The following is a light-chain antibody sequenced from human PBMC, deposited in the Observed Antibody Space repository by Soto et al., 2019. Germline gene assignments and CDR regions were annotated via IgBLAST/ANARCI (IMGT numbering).Light chain of an antibody. V-gene: IGKV3-15*01. Sequence: EIVMTQSPASLSVSPGGRVTLSCRASQSVDTYLAWYQQKSGQSPRLLIFGASTRAIGIPARFSGSGSGTEFTLTITGLQSEDFAVYYCQQYNGWPWTFGLGTKVDNK. J-gene: IGKJ1*01. CDR3: QQYNGWPWT. CDR2: GAS. CDR1: QSVDTY.